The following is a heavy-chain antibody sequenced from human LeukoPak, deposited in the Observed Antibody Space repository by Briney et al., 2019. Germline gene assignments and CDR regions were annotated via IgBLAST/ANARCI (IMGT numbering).Heavy chain of an antibody. CDR3: ARDSGTTGEVKFDP. D-gene: IGHD3-10*01. J-gene: IGHJ5*02. CDR2: ISGSGTI. Sequence: PSETLSLTCSVSGGSLSSSSYYWGWIRQPAGKGLEWIGRISGSGTITYNPALQSRLSISIDTSKNQFSLKLMSVTAADTAVYYCARDSGTTGEVKFDPWGQGALVTVSS. V-gene: IGHV4-61*02. CDR1: GGSLSSSSYY.